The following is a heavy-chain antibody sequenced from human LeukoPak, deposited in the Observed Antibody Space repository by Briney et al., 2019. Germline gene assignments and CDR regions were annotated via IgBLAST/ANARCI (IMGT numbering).Heavy chain of an antibody. D-gene: IGHD5-24*01. Sequence: SETLSLTCTVPGGSISSYYWSWIRQSPGKGLEWIGYIYYSGSTNYNPSLKSRVTISVDTSKNHFSLKLSSVTAADAAVYYCARDERRRDGYNYAEVWGQGTLVTVSS. V-gene: IGHV4-59*01. CDR1: GGSISSYY. CDR3: ARDERRRDGYNYAEV. CDR2: IYYSGST. J-gene: IGHJ4*02.